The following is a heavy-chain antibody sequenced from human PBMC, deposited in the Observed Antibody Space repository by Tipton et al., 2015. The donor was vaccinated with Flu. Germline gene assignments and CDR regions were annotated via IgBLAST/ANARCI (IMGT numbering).Heavy chain of an antibody. Sequence: SLRLSCAASGFTFSNYWMSWVRQAPGKGLEWVANIKQDGSEKHYVDSVKGRFTISRDNAKNSLYLQMNSLRAEDTAVYCCGRALGGAAALWGQGTMVTVSS. CDR3: GRALGGAAAL. CDR2: IKQDGSEK. D-gene: IGHD6-13*01. V-gene: IGHV3-7*03. CDR1: GFTFSNYW. J-gene: IGHJ3*01.